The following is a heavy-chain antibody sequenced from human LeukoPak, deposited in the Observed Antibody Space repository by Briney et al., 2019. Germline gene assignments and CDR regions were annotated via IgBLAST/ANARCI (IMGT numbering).Heavy chain of an antibody. J-gene: IGHJ4*02. CDR2: IHSTGIT. Sequence: PSETLSLTCTVSGASSGSYFWNWIRQPPGKGLEWIGYIHSTGITNYNPSLESRVTMSVDTSKSRITLNLSSVTAADTAVYYCARGLFGIAAAGHFDYWGQGTLVTVSS. V-gene: IGHV4-59*01. D-gene: IGHD6-13*01. CDR3: ARGLFGIAAAGHFDY. CDR1: GASSGSYF.